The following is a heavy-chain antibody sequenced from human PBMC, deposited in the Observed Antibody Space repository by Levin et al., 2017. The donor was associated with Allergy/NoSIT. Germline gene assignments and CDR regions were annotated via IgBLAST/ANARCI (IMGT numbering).Heavy chain of an antibody. D-gene: IGHD5-12*01. CDR2: ISSSSSYI. V-gene: IGHV3-21*01. CDR1: GFTFSSYS. J-gene: IGHJ6*03. Sequence: GESLKISCAASGFTFSSYSMNWVRQAPGKGLEWVSSISSSSSYIYYADSVKGRFTISRDNAKNSLYLQMNSLRAEDTAVYYCARNDSGYDSNVGYYYYMDGWGKGTTVTVSS. CDR3: ARNDSGYDSNVGYYYYMDG.